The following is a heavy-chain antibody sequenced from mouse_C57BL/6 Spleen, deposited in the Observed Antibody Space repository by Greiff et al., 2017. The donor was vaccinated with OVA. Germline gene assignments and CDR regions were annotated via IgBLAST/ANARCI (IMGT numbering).Heavy chain of an antibody. Sequence: VHVKQSGAELVKPGASVKLSCTASGFNIKDYYMHWVKQRTEQGLEWIGRIDPEDGETKYAPKFQGKATITADTSSNTAYLQLSSLTSEDTAVYYCARHATRYYYAMDYWGQGTSVTVSS. CDR2: IDPEDGET. J-gene: IGHJ4*01. D-gene: IGHD1-1*01. CDR3: ARHATRYYYAMDY. V-gene: IGHV14-2*01. CDR1: GFNIKDYY.